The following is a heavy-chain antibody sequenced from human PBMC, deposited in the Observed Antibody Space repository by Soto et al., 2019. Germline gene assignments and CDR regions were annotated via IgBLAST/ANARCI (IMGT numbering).Heavy chain of an antibody. CDR2: IYHSGST. V-gene: IGHV4-4*02. Sequence: PSKTLSLTCAVSGGSISSSNWWSWVRQPPGKGLEWIGEIYHSGSTNYNPSLKSRVTISLDKSKDQFSLKLTSVTAADTAVYYCVGSIREGCWFDPWGQGSLVTVFS. J-gene: IGHJ5*02. CDR3: VGSIREGCWFDP. CDR1: GGSISSSNW. D-gene: IGHD3-10*01.